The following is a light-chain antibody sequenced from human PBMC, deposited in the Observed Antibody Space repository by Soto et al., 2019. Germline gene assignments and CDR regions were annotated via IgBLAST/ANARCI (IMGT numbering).Light chain of an antibody. V-gene: IGKV3-11*01. CDR1: QSVTTF. CDR3: QQRTNWPLT. Sequence: EIVLTQSPVTLSLSPGERGTLSCRASQSVTTFLAWYQQKPGQAPRLLIYDASKRATGIPARFSGSGSGTDFTLTISSLEPEDFAVYYCQQRTNWPLTFGGGTKVEIK. J-gene: IGKJ4*01. CDR2: DAS.